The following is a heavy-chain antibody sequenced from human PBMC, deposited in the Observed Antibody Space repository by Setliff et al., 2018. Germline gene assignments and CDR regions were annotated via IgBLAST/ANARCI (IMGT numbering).Heavy chain of an antibody. J-gene: IGHJ6*02. CDR1: GYSITNGYY. CDR3: AKEHVVISFVTNTHHHYGMDV. Sequence: SETLSLTCVVSGYSITNGYYWSWIRQPPGKGLECIGYIQKSGSANYNPSLMSRVTISADTSMNHFSLRMTSVSAADTAVYYCAKEHVVISFVTNTHHHYGMDVWGQGATVTVSS. D-gene: IGHD2-8*01. CDR2: IQKSGSA. V-gene: IGHV4-38-2*02.